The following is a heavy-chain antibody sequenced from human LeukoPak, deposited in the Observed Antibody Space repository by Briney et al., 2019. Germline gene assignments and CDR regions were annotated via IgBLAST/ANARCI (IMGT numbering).Heavy chain of an antibody. CDR3: ARDLASGNHPDGFDV. V-gene: IGHV3-33*05. J-gene: IGHJ3*01. D-gene: IGHD1-14*01. CDR2: MLYDGSGI. CDR1: GFSFRLYG. Sequence: GGSLRLSCAASGFSFRLYGMHWVRQAPGKGLEWVALMLYDGSGIYYADSVKGRFSVSRDNSNYIFYLQMTSLRAEDSAVYYCARDLASGNHPDGFDVWAQGTLVTVSS.